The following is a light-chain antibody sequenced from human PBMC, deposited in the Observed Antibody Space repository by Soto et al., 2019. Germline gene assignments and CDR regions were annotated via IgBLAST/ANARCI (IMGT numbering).Light chain of an antibody. CDR2: DAY. J-gene: IGKJ4*01. Sequence: EIRMTQSPSTLSASVGDRVTITCRASQSISSWLAWYQQKPGKDPKLLIYDAYSLESGTPSRFSGRRSGTEFTLTIASVQPEDFATYYCQQYSSYSPLTFGGGTKVDIK. CDR1: QSISSW. V-gene: IGKV1-5*01. CDR3: QQYSSYSPLT.